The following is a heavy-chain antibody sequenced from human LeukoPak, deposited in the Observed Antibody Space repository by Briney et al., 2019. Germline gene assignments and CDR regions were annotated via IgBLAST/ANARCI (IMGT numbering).Heavy chain of an antibody. D-gene: IGHD2-8*01. V-gene: IGHV3-23*01. CDR2: LSGDGGTI. CDR3: AKELYGNPSGY. CDR1: GFTLRSSA. Sequence: TGGSLRLSCAASGFTLRSSAMSWVRQASGKGLEWVSALSGDGGTISYAASVRGRFTISRDNAKNTLFLQMSSLRAGDTALYYCAKELYGNPSGYWGQGTRVTVSS. J-gene: IGHJ4*02.